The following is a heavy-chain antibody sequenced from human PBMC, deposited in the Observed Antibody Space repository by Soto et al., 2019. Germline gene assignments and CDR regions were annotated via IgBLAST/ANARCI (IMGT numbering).Heavy chain of an antibody. CDR2: ISTYNGNT. V-gene: IGHV1-18*04. D-gene: IGHD7-27*01. J-gene: IGHJ6*02. CDR1: GYRFTTYG. CDR3: ARGLGTNGLDV. Sequence: QVQLLQSGAEVKKHGASVKVSCKASGYRFTTYGITWVRLAPGQGLEWLGGISTYNGNTDYAQNLQDRVTMTTETSTSTAYMEVTSLTSDDTAVYYCARGLGTNGLDVWGQGTTVTVSS.